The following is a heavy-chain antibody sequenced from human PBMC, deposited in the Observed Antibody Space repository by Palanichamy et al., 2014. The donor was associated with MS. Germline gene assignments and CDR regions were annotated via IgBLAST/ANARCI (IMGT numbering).Heavy chain of an antibody. V-gene: IGHV4-59*08. D-gene: IGHD1-1*01. CDR3: AKWNEDDSNFDS. CDR1: GGSISTYF. J-gene: IGHJ4*02. CDR2: IYHTGSS. Sequence: QVQLQESGPGLVKPSETLSLTCSVSGGSISTYFWNWIRQPPGKGLEWIGYIYHTGSSNYNPSLKSRVTMSVDTSKNQFSLRLTSVTAADTAVYYCAKWNEDDSNFDSWGQGTLVTVSS.